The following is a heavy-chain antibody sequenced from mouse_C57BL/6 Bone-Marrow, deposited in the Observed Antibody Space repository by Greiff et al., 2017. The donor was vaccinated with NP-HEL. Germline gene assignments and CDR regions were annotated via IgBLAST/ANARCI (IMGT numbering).Heavy chain of an antibody. CDR3: ARGDYDRAWFAY. CDR2: INPNNGGT. J-gene: IGHJ3*01. V-gene: IGHV1-22*01. Sequence: EVQLQESGPELVKPGASVKMSCKASGYTFTDYNMHWVKQSHGKSLEWIGYINPNNGGTSYNQKFKGKATLTVNKSSSTAYMERRSLTSEDSAVYYCARGDYDRAWFAYWGQGTLVTVSA. D-gene: IGHD2-4*01. CDR1: GYTFTDYN.